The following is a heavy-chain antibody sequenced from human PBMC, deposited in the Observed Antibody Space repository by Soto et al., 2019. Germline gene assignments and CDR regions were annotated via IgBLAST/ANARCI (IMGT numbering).Heavy chain of an antibody. CDR2: IYYSGST. CDR3: ARSDIVLMVYAW. CDR1: GGFISCGGYS. V-gene: IGHV4-31*03. Sequence: QVQLQDSCPGLVTPPQTLSLPCTGSGGFISCGGYSWIWIRQHPGKGLVWIGDIYYSGSTYYNPSTQSRVTISVDTSKNQCSLKLSSVTAADTDVYYCARSDIVLMVYAWWCQGTLVTESS. J-gene: IGHJ4*02. D-gene: IGHD2-8*01.